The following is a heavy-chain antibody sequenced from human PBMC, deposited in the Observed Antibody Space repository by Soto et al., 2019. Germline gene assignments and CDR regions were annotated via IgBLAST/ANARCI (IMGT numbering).Heavy chain of an antibody. J-gene: IGHJ4*02. CDR1: GFTFSSYG. V-gene: IGHV3-30*18. Sequence: QVQLVESGGGVVQPGRSLRLSCAASGFTFSSYGMHWVRQAPGKGLEWVAVISYDGSNKYYADSVTGRFTISRDNSKNTLYLQMNSLRAEDTAVYYCAKDSSGTGIAVAGTLDYWGQGTLVTVSS. CDR3: AKDSSGTGIAVAGTLDY. D-gene: IGHD6-19*01. CDR2: ISYDGSNK.